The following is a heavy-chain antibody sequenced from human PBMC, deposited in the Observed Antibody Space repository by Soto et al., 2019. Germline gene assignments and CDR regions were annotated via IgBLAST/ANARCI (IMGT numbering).Heavy chain of an antibody. Sequence: SETLSLTCTVSGGSISSGGYYWSWIRQHPGKGLEWIGHIYYNGTTYYNPTLKSRVSISVDTSKNQFSLKLSSVTAADTAVYYCAIEPRLLIWFGELHDRGRRTPVTVSS. CDR1: GGSISSGGYY. J-gene: IGHJ4*02. CDR3: AIEPRLLIWFGELHD. D-gene: IGHD3-10*01. CDR2: IYYNGTT. V-gene: IGHV4-31*03.